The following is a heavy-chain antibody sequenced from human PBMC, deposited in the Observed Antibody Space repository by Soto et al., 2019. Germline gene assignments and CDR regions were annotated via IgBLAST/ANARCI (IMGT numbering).Heavy chain of an antibody. Sequence: QVQLQQWGAGLLKPSETLSLTCAVYGGSFSGYYWSWIRQPPGKGLEWIGEINHSGSTNYNPSLKSRVTISVDTSKTQFSLKLSSVTAADTAVYYCARGEAAAGKGPFDYWGQGTLVTVSS. CDR3: ARGEAAAGKGPFDY. CDR1: GGSFSGYY. CDR2: INHSGST. J-gene: IGHJ4*02. V-gene: IGHV4-34*01. D-gene: IGHD6-13*01.